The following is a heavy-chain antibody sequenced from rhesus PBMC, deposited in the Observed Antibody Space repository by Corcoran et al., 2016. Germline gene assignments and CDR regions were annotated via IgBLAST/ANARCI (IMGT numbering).Heavy chain of an antibody. CDR2: FDPEDGEA. CDR3: ATGGAAGNRVAGDAFDF. Sequence: EVQLVQSGAEVKKPGASVKISCKASGYTFTDYYLHWVRQAPGKWLEWMGRFDPEDGEAIHAQKFQDRVTITADTSTDTAYMELSSLRSEDTAVYYCATGGAAGNRVAGDAFDFWGQGLRVTVSS. V-gene: IGHV1-111*02. J-gene: IGHJ3*01. D-gene: IGHD6-31*01. CDR1: GYTFTDYY.